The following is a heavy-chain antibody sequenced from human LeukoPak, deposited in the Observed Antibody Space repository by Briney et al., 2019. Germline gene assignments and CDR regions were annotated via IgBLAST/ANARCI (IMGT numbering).Heavy chain of an antibody. CDR1: GFTFSSHA. CDR3: ARVAHDYGDDPFDY. Sequence: GGSLRLSCAASGFTFSSHALHWVRQAPGKGLEWVSFITCIGSNKYYADSVKGRFTISRDNSKNTLYLQMNSLRAEDTAVYYCARVAHDYGDDPFDYWGEGPLVPVSS. CDR2: ITCIGSNK. D-gene: IGHD4-17*01. J-gene: IGHJ4*02. V-gene: IGHV3-30*14.